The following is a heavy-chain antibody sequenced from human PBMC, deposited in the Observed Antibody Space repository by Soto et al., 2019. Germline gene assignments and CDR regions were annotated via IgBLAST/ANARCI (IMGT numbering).Heavy chain of an antibody. Sequence: SETLSLTCAVSGGSISSGGYPWSWIRQPPGKGLEWIGYIYHSGSTNYNPSLKSRVTISVDTSKNQFSLKLSSVTAADTAVYYCARRYSSAFDIWGQGTMVTVS. CDR3: ARRYSSAFDI. CDR1: GGSISSGGYP. J-gene: IGHJ3*02. D-gene: IGHD6-13*01. CDR2: IYHSGST. V-gene: IGHV4-30-2*01.